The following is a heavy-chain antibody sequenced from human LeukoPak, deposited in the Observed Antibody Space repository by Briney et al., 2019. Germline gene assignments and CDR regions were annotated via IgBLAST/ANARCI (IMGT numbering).Heavy chain of an antibody. Sequence: GGSLRLACAASGFTFSSYSMNWVRQAPGKGLEWVSYISSASGSIYYADSVKGRFTISRDNAKNSLFLQMNSLRAEDTAVYYCARLPAYCSSTSCYYDYWGQGALVTVSS. CDR1: GFTFSSYS. CDR3: ARLPAYCSSTSCYYDY. D-gene: IGHD2-2*01. V-gene: IGHV3-48*04. CDR2: ISSASGSI. J-gene: IGHJ4*02.